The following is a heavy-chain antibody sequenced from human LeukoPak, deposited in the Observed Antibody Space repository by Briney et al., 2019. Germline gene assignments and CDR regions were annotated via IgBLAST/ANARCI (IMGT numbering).Heavy chain of an antibody. CDR2: FFVRGST. V-gene: IGHV4-38-2*02. CDR3: ARGRAAFDI. Sequence: SETLSLTCSVSGYSITTAYYWGWIRQPPGKGLEWIGSFFVRGSTYYNPSLKSRVTISLDASKNQFSLTLSSVTAADTAVYYCARGRAAFDIWGQGTMVTVSS. CDR1: GYSITTAYY. J-gene: IGHJ3*02.